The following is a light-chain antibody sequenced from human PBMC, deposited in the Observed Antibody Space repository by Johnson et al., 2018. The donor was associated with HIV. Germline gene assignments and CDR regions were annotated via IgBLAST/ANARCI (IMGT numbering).Light chain of an antibody. V-gene: IGLV3-10*01. J-gene: IGLJ1*01. CDR3: YSTDNSGHHSGL. CDR1: ALPKKF. CDR2: EDN. Sequence: VLTQPPSVSVSPGQAARITCSGDALPKKFAYWFQQKSGQAPVLVIYEDNKRPSGIPERFSGSSSGTMATLTISGAQMEDEADYFCYSTDNSGHHSGLFGTWTKVTVL.